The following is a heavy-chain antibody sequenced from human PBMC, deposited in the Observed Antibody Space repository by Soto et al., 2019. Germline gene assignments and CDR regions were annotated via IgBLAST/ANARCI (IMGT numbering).Heavy chain of an antibody. CDR3: ARRIVDY. J-gene: IGHJ4*02. CDR2: IYY. Sequence: QVRLQESGPGLVKPSETLSLTCTVSGGSMISYYWSWIRQPPGRGLEWIGFIYYNPSLNSRVTISLDTSKNQFSLTVTSVTAADTAVYYCARRIVDYWGQGTLVTVSS. CDR1: GGSMISYY. V-gene: IGHV4-59*08. D-gene: IGHD1-26*01.